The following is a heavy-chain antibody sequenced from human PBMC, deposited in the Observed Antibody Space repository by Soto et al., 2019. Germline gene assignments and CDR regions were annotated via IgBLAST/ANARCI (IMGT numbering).Heavy chain of an antibody. CDR3: ARVRFGEFYYYYGMDV. J-gene: IGHJ6*02. CDR2: IYYSGST. CDR1: GGSVSSGSYY. Sequence: SETLSLTCTVSGGSVSSGSYYWSWIRQPPGKGLEWIGYIYYSGSTNCNPSLKSRVTISVDTSKNQFSLKLSSVTAADTAVYYCARVRFGEFYYYYGMDVWGQGTTVTVSS. D-gene: IGHD3-10*01. V-gene: IGHV4-61*01.